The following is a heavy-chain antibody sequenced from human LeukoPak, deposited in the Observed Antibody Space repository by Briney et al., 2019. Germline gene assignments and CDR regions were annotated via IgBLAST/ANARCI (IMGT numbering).Heavy chain of an antibody. CDR3: AREKVYDGDYVSTGFDP. CDR1: GFTFSDYY. V-gene: IGHV3-11*04. Sequence: GGSLRLSCAASGFTFSDYYMSWIRQAPGKGLEWVSYISSSGSTIYYADSVKGRFTISRDNAKNSLYLQMNSLRAEDTAVYYCAREKVYDGDYVSTGFDPWAREPWSPSPQ. J-gene: IGHJ5*02. D-gene: IGHD4-17*01. CDR2: ISSSGSTI.